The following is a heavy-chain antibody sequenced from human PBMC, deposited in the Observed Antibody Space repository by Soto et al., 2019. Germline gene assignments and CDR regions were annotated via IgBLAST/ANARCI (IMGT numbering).Heavy chain of an antibody. J-gene: IGHJ4*02. CDR1: GFTFSSYG. D-gene: IGHD2-15*01. V-gene: IGHV3-30*18. Sequence: PGGSLRLSCAASGFTFSSYGMHWVRQAPGKGLEWVAVISYDGSNKYYADSVKGRFTISRDNSKNTLYLQMNSLRAEDTAVYYCAKDRGYCSGGSCLFDYWGQGTLVTVSS. CDR2: ISYDGSNK. CDR3: AKDRGYCSGGSCLFDY.